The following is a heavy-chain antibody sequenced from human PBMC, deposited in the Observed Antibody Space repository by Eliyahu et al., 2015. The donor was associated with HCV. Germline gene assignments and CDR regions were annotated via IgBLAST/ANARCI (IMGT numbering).Heavy chain of an antibody. CDR2: ISSSSSYI. CDR1: GXXXSSYS. Sequence: EVQLVESGGGLVKPGGSXRLSXXASGXXXSSYSMNWVRQAPGKGLEWVSSISSSSSYIYYADSVKGRFTISRDNAKNSLYLQMNSLRAEDTAVYYCARDLGGHRYAFDIWGQGTMVTVSS. CDR3: ARDLGGHRYAFDI. J-gene: IGHJ3*02. V-gene: IGHV3-21*01.